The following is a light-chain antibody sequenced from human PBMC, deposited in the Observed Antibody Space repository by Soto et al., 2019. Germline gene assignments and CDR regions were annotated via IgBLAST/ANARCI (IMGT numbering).Light chain of an antibody. V-gene: IGKV1-39*01. J-gene: IGKJ2*01. CDR3: QQSYITPYI. Sequence: DLQMTQAPSSLSASVGDRVTITCRASQSISSYLNWYQQKPGKAPKLLIYAASSLQSGVPSRFSGSGSGTDFTLPISSLQPGDFASYFCQQSYITPYIFGQGTKLEIK. CDR1: QSISSY. CDR2: AAS.